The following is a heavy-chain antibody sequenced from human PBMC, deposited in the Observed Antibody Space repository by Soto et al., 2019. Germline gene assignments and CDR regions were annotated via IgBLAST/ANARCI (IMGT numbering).Heavy chain of an antibody. D-gene: IGHD3-10*01. CDR2: IRNKANNYAT. CDR3: TREKRYYNNLTSFYFDN. J-gene: IGHJ4*02. CDR1: GFTFSDYY. Sequence: EVQLVQSGGGLVQSGGSLRLSCAASGFTFSDYYMDWVRRAPGKGLEWVGRIRNKANNYATEYAASLKGRVTFSRDDSENSLYLQMNSLETEDTAVYWCTREKRYYNNLTSFYFDNWGQGTLVTVSS. V-gene: IGHV3-72*01.